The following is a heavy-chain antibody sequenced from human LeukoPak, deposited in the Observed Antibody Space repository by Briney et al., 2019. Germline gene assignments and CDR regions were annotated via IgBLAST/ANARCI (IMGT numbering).Heavy chain of an antibody. Sequence: SETLSLTCTVSGYSISSGYYWGWIRQPPGKGLEWIGSIYHSGSTYYNPSLKSRVTISVDTSKNQFSLKLSSVTAADTAVYYCARIICSGGSCYEGYYYMDVWGKGTTVTVSS. CDR2: IYHSGST. CDR3: ARIICSGGSCYEGYYYMDV. D-gene: IGHD2-15*01. CDR1: GYSISSGYY. J-gene: IGHJ6*03. V-gene: IGHV4-38-2*02.